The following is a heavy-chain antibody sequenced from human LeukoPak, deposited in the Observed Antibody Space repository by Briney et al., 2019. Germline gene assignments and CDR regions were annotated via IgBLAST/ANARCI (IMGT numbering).Heavy chain of an antibody. CDR3: ARTKYYYDSYLLDY. D-gene: IGHD3-22*01. CDR2: IYYSGSTS. CDR1: GASISSGGYY. V-gene: IGHV4-31*03. Sequence: SQTLSLTCTVSGASISSGGYYWSWIRQHPGKGLEWIGYIYYSGSTSYYNPSLKSRVTISADTSKNQVSLKLSCVTAADTAVYYCARTKYYYDSYLLDYWGQGTLVTVSS. J-gene: IGHJ4*02.